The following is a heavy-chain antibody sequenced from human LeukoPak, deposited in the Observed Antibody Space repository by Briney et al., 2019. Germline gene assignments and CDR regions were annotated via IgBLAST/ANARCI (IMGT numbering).Heavy chain of an antibody. CDR1: GSPFTSYG. J-gene: IGHJ4*02. CDR3: ARALATVTTFLY. Sequence: GASVKVSFKASGSPFTSYGISWVRPAPGQGLEWMGWISAYNGNTNYAQKLQGRVTMTTDTSTSTAYMELRSLRSDDTAVYYCARALATVTTFLYWGQGTLVTVSS. D-gene: IGHD4-17*01. V-gene: IGHV1-18*01. CDR2: ISAYNGNT.